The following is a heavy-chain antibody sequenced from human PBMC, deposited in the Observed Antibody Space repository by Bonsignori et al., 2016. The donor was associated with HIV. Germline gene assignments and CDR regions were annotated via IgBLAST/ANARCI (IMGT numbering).Heavy chain of an antibody. V-gene: IGHV4-4*07. CDR2: IYTSGST. CDR3: ARGTAARPGEDYFDY. CDR1: GGSISSYY. J-gene: IGHJ4*02. D-gene: IGHD6-6*01. Sequence: SETLSLTCTVSGGSISSYYWSWIRQPAGKGLEWIGRIYTSGSTNYNPSLKSRVTMSVDTSKNQFSLKLSSVTAADTAVYYCARGTAARPGEDYFDYWGQGTLVTVSS.